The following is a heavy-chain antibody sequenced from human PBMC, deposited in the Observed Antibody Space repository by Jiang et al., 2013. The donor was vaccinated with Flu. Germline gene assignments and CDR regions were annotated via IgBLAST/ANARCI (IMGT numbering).Heavy chain of an antibody. CDR3: ASGVWYCSSTSCRDAFDI. D-gene: IGHD2-2*01. CDR2: IKQDGSEK. J-gene: IGHJ3*02. V-gene: IGHV3-7*01. CDR1: GFTFSSYW. Sequence: PGGSLRLSCAASGFTFSSYWMSWVRQAPGKGLEWVANIKQDGSEKYYVDSVKGRFTISRDNAKNSLYLQMNSLRAEDTAVYYCASGVWYCSSTSCRDAFDIWGQGTMVTVSS.